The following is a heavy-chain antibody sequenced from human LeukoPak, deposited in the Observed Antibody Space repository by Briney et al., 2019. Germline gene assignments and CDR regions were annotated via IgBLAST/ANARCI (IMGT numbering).Heavy chain of an antibody. D-gene: IGHD1-14*01. CDR3: AKDTTPPKAGFDP. CDR1: GFTFSDYD. Sequence: GGSLRLSCVASGFTFSDYDMNWVRQAPMKGLEWVSAIRGNGDTTYYADSVKGRFAISRDNSKNTLYLQMNSLRAEDTAVYYCAKDTTPPKAGFDPWGQGTLVTVSS. J-gene: IGHJ5*02. V-gene: IGHV3-23*01. CDR2: IRGNGDTT.